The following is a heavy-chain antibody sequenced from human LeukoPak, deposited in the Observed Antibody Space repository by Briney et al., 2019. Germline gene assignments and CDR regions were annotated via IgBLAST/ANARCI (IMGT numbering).Heavy chain of an antibody. Sequence: SETLSLTCTVSGGSISSSSYYWGWIRQPPGKGLEWIGSIYYSGSTYYHPSLKSRVTISVDTSKNQFSLKLSSVTAADTAVYYCARDTKYAFDNWGQGTLVTVSS. CDR3: ARDTKYAFDN. V-gene: IGHV4-39*07. J-gene: IGHJ4*02. CDR1: GGSISSSSYY. CDR2: IYYSGST. D-gene: IGHD2-2*01.